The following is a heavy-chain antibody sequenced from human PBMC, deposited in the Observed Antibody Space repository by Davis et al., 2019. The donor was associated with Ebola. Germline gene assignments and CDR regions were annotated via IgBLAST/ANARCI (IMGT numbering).Heavy chain of an antibody. D-gene: IGHD6-6*01. J-gene: IGHJ6*02. Sequence: GESLKISCAASGFTFSSYGMHWVRQAPGKGLEWVAVIWYDGSNKYYADSVKGRFTISRDNSKNTLYLQMNSLRAEDTAVYYCARCIAARPGYYYGMDVWGQGTTVTVSS. CDR3: ARCIAARPGYYYGMDV. CDR2: IWYDGSNK. V-gene: IGHV3-33*01. CDR1: GFTFSSYG.